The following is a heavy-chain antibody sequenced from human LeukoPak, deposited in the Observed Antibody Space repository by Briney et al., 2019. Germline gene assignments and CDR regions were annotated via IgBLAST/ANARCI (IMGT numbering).Heavy chain of an antibody. Sequence: PGGSLKLSCAASGFTFSSYGMHWVRQAPGKGLEWVAFIRYDGSNKYYADSVKGRFTISRDNSKNTLYLQMNSLRAEDTAVYYCAKDKKVYSSGWYYFDYWGQGTLVTVSS. CDR2: IRYDGSNK. D-gene: IGHD6-19*01. J-gene: IGHJ4*02. CDR3: AKDKKVYSSGWYYFDY. V-gene: IGHV3-30*02. CDR1: GFTFSSYG.